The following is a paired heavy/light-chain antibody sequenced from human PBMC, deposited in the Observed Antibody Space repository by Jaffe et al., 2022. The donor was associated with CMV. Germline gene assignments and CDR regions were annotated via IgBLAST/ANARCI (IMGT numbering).Heavy chain of an antibody. V-gene: IGHV3-48*02. D-gene: IGHD6-13*01. Sequence: EVQLVESGGGLVQPGGSLRLSCAASGFTFSSYSMNWVRQAPGKGLEWVSYISSSSSTIYYADSVKGRFTISRDNAKNSLYLQMNSLRDEDTAVYYCARERYSSSWYEVANYYYYYGMDVWGQGTTVTVSS. CDR1: GFTFSSYS. CDR3: ARERYSSSWYEVANYYYYYGMDV. J-gene: IGHJ6*02. CDR2: ISSSSSTI.
Light chain of an antibody. J-gene: IGKJ2*02. V-gene: IGKV1-5*03. CDR2: KAS. CDR1: QSISSW. Sequence: DIQMTQSPSTLSASVGDRVTITCRASQSISSWLAWYQQKPGKAPKLLIYKASSLESGVPSRFSGSGSGTEFTLTISSLQPDDFATYYCQQYNSFQGTFGQGTKLEIK. CDR3: QQYNSFQGT.